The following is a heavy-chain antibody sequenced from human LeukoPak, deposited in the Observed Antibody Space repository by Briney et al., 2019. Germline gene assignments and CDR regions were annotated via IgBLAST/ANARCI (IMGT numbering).Heavy chain of an antibody. CDR3: ARDSYTGFDY. Sequence: SETLSLTRTVSGGSISSYYWSWIRRPPGKGLEWIGYIYYSGSTNYNPSLKSRVTISVDTSKNQFSLKLSSVTAADTAVYYCARDSYTGFDYWGQGTLVTVSS. V-gene: IGHV4-59*01. D-gene: IGHD2-8*02. J-gene: IGHJ4*02. CDR2: IYYSGST. CDR1: GGSISSYY.